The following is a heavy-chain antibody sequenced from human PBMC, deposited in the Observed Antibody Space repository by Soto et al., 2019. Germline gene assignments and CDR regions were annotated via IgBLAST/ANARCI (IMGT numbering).Heavy chain of an antibody. Sequence: AASVKVSCKASGYTFTTYAIHWVRQAPGQGLEWMGWINAGNGNTEFSERFRGRVTITRDTSASTAHMELTGLTSEDTAVYYCARRFKSAGWLDAWGQGTLVIVSS. D-gene: IGHD3-10*01. CDR1: GYTFTTYA. CDR2: INAGNGNT. V-gene: IGHV1-3*01. CDR3: ARRFKSAGWLDA. J-gene: IGHJ5*02.